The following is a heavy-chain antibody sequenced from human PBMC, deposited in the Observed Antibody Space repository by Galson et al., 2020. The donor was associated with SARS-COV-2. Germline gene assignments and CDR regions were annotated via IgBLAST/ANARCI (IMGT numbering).Heavy chain of an antibody. J-gene: IGHJ4*02. CDR2: IYSGGST. CDR3: VAGILTGYYCDY. V-gene: IGHV3-23*03. D-gene: IGHD3-9*01. Sequence: GESLKISCAASGFTFSSYAMSWVRQAPGKGLEWVSVIYSGGSTYYAYSVKGRFTISRDNSKNTLYLQMNSLRAEDTAVYYCVAGILTGYYCDYWGQGTLVTVSS. CDR1: GFTFSSYA.